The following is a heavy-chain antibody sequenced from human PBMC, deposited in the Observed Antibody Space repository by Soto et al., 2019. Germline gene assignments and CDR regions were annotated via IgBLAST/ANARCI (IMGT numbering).Heavy chain of an antibody. D-gene: IGHD3-10*01. Sequence: PSETLSLTCTVSGASISNADYYRSWIRQPPGKGLEWIGYIYYSGSTYYNPSLKSRVIISVDTSKNQFSLKLSSVTAADTAVYYCARSVGSGFSGYWGQGTLVTVSS. CDR2: IYYSGST. J-gene: IGHJ4*02. CDR3: ARSVGSGFSGY. CDR1: GASISNADYY. V-gene: IGHV4-30-4*01.